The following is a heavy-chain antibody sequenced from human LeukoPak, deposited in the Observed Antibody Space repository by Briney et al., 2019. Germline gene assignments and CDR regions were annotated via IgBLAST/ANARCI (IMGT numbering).Heavy chain of an antibody. D-gene: IGHD1-26*01. CDR3: AKDLGRYRNNFFDY. Sequence: GGSLRLSCAASGFTFSSIAMSWVRQAPDKGLEWVSTISGSGGGTYYADSVKGRFTISRDDSKNTLYLQVNSLRADDTAVYYCAKDLGRYRNNFFDYWGQGNLVTVSS. CDR2: ISGSGGGT. J-gene: IGHJ4*02. V-gene: IGHV3-23*01. CDR1: GFTFSSIA.